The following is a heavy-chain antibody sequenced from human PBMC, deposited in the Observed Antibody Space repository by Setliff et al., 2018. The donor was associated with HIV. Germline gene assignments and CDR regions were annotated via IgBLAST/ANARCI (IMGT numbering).Heavy chain of an antibody. Sequence: SETLSLTCTVSGGSIRSHYWSWIRQPPGKGLEWIGNIYYSGSTNYNPSLKSRVTISVDTSKNQFSLKLNSVTAADTAVYYCARGALGTFDYWGQGTLVTVSS. D-gene: IGHD3-16*01. V-gene: IGHV4-59*11. J-gene: IGHJ4*02. CDR1: GGSIRSHY. CDR3: ARGALGTFDY. CDR2: IYYSGST.